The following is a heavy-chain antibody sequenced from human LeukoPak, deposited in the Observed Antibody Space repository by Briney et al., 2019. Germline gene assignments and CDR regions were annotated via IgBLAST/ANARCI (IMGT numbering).Heavy chain of an antibody. V-gene: IGHV4-61*02. CDR1: GGSISGGTHY. Sequence: SETLSLTCDVSGGSISGGTHYWTWLQQPVGKGLEWLGRIFTSGSPTYNSSLKSRLTISIDKSRNQFSLKLSSVTAADTAIYYCARRWNYKDAFDIWGQGTMVIVSS. J-gene: IGHJ3*02. CDR3: ARRWNYKDAFDI. CDR2: IFTSGSP. D-gene: IGHD1-7*01.